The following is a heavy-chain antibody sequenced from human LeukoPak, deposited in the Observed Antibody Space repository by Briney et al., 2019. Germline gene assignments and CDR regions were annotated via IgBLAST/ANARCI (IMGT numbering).Heavy chain of an antibody. V-gene: IGHV1-2*06. CDR1: GYTFTGYY. J-gene: IGHJ4*02. CDR3: ASIRQMRGGYLDIDY. Sequence: ASVKVSCKASGYTFTGYYMHWVRQAPGQGLEWMGRINPNSGGTNYAQKFQGRVTMTRDTSISTAYMELSRLRSDDTAVYYCASIRQMRGGYLDIDYWGQGTLVTVSS. CDR2: INPNSGGT. D-gene: IGHD1-26*01.